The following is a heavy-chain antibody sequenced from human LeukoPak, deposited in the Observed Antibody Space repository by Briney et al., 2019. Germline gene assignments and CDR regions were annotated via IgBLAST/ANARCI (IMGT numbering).Heavy chain of an antibody. J-gene: IGHJ6*03. CDR3: ARVADQYYYYMDV. D-gene: IGHD6-13*01. CDR1: GFTFSSYW. Sequence: GGSLRLSCAASGFTFSSYWMSWVRQAPGKGLEWVANIKQDGSEKYYVDSVKGRFTISRDNAKNSLYLQMNSLRAEDTAVYYCARVADQYYYYMDVWGKGTTVTISS. V-gene: IGHV3-7*01. CDR2: IKQDGSEK.